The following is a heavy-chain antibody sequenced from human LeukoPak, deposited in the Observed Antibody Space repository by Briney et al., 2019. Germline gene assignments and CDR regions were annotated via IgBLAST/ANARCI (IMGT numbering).Heavy chain of an antibody. CDR2: INPNSGGT. CDR3: ASELIGGSYYMDY. D-gene: IGHD1-26*01. Sequence: ASVKVSFKASGCTFPDYYLHWLGPAPGQGLEWMGWINPNSGGTNYAQNFQGRVTMTWDTSISTAYMELNRLRSDDTSVYYFASELIGGSYYMDYWGQGTLVTVSS. J-gene: IGHJ4*02. CDR1: GCTFPDYY. V-gene: IGHV1-2*02.